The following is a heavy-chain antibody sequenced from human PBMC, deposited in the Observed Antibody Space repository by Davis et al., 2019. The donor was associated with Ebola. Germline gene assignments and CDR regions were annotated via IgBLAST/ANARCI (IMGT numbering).Heavy chain of an antibody. CDR2: ISAYNGHT. CDR3: ARRDCGSDCYFEY. J-gene: IGHJ4*02. D-gene: IGHD2-21*01. Sequence: ASVKVSCKASGYTFSNYGISWVRQAPGQGLEWVGWISAYNGHTKYGQKVQGRVSMTRDTSTNTVYMELGGLRSDDTAVYYCARRDCGSDCYFEYWGQGTLVTVSA. V-gene: IGHV1-18*01. CDR1: GYTFSNYG.